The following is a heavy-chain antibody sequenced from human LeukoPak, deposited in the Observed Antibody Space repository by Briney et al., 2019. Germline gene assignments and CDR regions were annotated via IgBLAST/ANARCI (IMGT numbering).Heavy chain of an antibody. J-gene: IGHJ4*02. V-gene: IGHV3-69-1*01. CDR2: IGGDGIA. D-gene: IGHD3-22*01. CDR3: ARRQGSYFDTSGYYYG. Sequence: PGGSLRLSCVASGFTFTDHPMNWVRQAPGKGLEWISYIGGDGIAFYADSVKGRFTASKDDARKSMYLQMNSLRVEDTAVYYCARRQGSYFDTSGYYYGWGQGTLVTVSS. CDR1: GFTFTDHP.